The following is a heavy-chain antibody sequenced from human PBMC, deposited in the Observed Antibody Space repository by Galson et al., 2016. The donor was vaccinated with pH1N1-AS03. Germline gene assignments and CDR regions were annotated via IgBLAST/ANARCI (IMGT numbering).Heavy chain of an antibody. V-gene: IGHV4-34*01. D-gene: IGHD6-19*01. CDR2: INHSGST. CDR1: GGSFNNYY. CDR3: ARGSYSSGWYRGRNAFDI. J-gene: IGHJ3*02. Sequence: ETLSLTCAVYGGSFNNYYWNWIRQSPGKGLEWVGEINHSGSTDYNPSLKIRVTISVDPSKNQISLNLNSVTAADTAVYYCARGSYSSGWYRGRNAFDIWGQGTMVTVSS.